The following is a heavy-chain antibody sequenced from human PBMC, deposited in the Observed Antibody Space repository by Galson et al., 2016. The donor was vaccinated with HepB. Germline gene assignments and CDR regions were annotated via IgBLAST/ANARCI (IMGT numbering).Heavy chain of an antibody. J-gene: IGHJ4*02. CDR3: ATVSGPLDY. CDR1: GFTFIRFW. CDR2: INSDGTTT. V-gene: IGHV3-74*03. D-gene: IGHD3-16*01. Sequence: SLRLSCAASGFTFIRFWMHWVRQAPGKGLVWVSRINSDGTTTTYADSVKGRFTISRDNAKNTLYLQMNSLRAEDTAFYYCATVSGPLDYWGQGTLVTVSS.